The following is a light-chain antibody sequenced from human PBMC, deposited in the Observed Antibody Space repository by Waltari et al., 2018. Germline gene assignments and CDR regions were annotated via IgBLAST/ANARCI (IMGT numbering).Light chain of an antibody. CDR2: EVS. CDR1: SSAVGAYKY. J-gene: IGLJ2*01. V-gene: IGLV2-8*01. Sequence: QSALTQPPSASGSPGQSVTISCTGTSSAVGAYKYVPWYQQHPGKAPKLLIYEVSKRASGVPDRFSGSKSGNTASLTVSGLQAEDEADYYCASRGASKVFGGGTKLTVL. CDR3: ASRGASKV.